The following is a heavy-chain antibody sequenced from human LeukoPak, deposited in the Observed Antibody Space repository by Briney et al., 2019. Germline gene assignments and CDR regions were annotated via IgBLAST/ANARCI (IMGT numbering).Heavy chain of an antibody. Sequence: ASVKVSCKASGYSFTSYDMHWVRQAPGQGLEWMGIINPRGDSTSYAQKFQGRVTMTRDTSISAAYMVLSRLRSDDTAVYYCVRDHYVSGNYVLDDYWGQGTLVTVFS. CDR2: INPRGDST. V-gene: IGHV1-46*01. J-gene: IGHJ4*02. D-gene: IGHD3-16*01. CDR1: GYSFTSYD. CDR3: VRDHYVSGNYVLDDY.